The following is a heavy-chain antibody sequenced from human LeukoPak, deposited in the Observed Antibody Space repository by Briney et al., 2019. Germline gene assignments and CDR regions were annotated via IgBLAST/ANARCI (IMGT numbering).Heavy chain of an antibody. J-gene: IGHJ6*03. CDR3: ARDRGGGHMDV. Sequence: GGSLRLSCAASGFTFTTYDMHWVRQATGKGLEWVSAIGTTGDTYYPGSVKGRFTISRENAKNSLYLQMNSLRAGDTAVYYCARDRGGGHMDVWGKGTTVTVSS. D-gene: IGHD2-15*01. V-gene: IGHV3-13*01. CDR1: GFTFTTYD. CDR2: IGTTGDT.